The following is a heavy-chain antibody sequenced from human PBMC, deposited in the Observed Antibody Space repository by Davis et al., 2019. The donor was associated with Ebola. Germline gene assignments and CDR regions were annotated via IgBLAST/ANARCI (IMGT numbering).Heavy chain of an antibody. CDR2: IWYDGSNK. J-gene: IGHJ5*02. V-gene: IGHV3-33*08. CDR1: GGSISSYY. D-gene: IGHD2-15*01. Sequence: PSETLSLTCTVSGGSISSYYWSWVRQAPGKGLEWVAVIWYDGSNKYYADSVKGRFTISRDNSKNTLYLQMNSLRAEDTAVYYCAKMGRCSGGSCYAWYNWFDPWGQGTLVTVSS. CDR3: AKMGRCSGGSCYAWYNWFDP.